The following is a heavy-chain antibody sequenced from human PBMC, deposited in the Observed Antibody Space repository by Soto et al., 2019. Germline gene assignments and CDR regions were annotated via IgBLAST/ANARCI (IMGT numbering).Heavy chain of an antibody. J-gene: IGHJ3*02. Sequence: ASVKVSCKASGYTFTSYDIDWVRQATGQGLEWMGWMNPNSGNTGYAQKFQGRVTMTRNTSISTAYMELSSLRSEDTAVYYCARAGGPYSYGYGGDFDIWGQVTMVTVSS. CDR1: GYTFTSYD. CDR3: ARAGGPYSYGYGGDFDI. CDR2: MNPNSGNT. V-gene: IGHV1-8*01. D-gene: IGHD5-18*01.